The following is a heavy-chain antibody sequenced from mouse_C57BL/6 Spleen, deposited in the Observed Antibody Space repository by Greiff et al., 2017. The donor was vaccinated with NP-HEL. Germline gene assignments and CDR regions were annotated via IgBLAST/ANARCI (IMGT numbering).Heavy chain of an antibody. D-gene: IGHD2-5*01. V-gene: IGHV3-6*01. CDR2: ISYDGSN. CDR3: ARGLGSNFPFDY. J-gene: IGHJ2*01. CDR1: GYSITSGYY. Sequence: DVKLQESGPGLVKPSQSLSLTCSVTGYSITSGYYWNWIRQFPGNKLEWMGYISYDGSNNYNPSLKNRISITRDTSKNQFFLKLNSVTTEDTATYYCARGLGSNFPFDYWGQGTTLTVSS.